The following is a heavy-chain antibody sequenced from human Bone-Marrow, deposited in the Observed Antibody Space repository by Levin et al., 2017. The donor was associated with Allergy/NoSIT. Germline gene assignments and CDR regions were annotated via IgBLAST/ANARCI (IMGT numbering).Heavy chain of an antibody. V-gene: IGHV1-8*01. D-gene: IGHD4-11*01. CDR1: GYAFTSHD. CDR3: GRGNDYSNYVPDY. J-gene: IGHJ4*02. Sequence: ASVKVSCKASGYAFTSHDINWIRQGTGQGLEWMGWMNPNSGDTGYAQKFQGRVTMTRDTSITTAYMELSSLGSDDTAVYYCGRGNDYSNYVPDYWGQGTLITVSS. CDR2: MNPNSGDT.